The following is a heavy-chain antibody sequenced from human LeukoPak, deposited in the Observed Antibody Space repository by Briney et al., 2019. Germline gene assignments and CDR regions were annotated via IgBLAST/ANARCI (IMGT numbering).Heavy chain of an antibody. V-gene: IGHV3-20*04. CDR3: AKTYYDFWSGVDY. D-gene: IGHD3-3*01. J-gene: IGHJ4*02. Sequence: TGGSLRLSCAASGFTFDDYGMSWVRQAPGKGLEWVSGINWNGGSTGYADSVKGRFTISRDNSKNTLYLQMNSLRAEDTAVYYCAKTYYDFWSGVDYWGQGTLVTVSS. CDR1: GFTFDDYG. CDR2: INWNGGST.